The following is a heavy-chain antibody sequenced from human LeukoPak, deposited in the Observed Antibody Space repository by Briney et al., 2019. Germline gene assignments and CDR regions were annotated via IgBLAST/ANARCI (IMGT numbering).Heavy chain of an antibody. V-gene: IGHV1-8*01. CDR2: MNPNSGNT. CDR1: GYTFTSYD. Sequence: ASVKVSCKASGYTFTSYDINWVRQATGQGLEWMGWMNPNSGNTGYAQKFQGRVTMTRNTSISTAYMELSNLRSEDTAVYYCARGGGTVAGTLVDYWGQGTLVTVSS. CDR3: ARGGGTVAGTLVDY. D-gene: IGHD6-19*01. J-gene: IGHJ4*02.